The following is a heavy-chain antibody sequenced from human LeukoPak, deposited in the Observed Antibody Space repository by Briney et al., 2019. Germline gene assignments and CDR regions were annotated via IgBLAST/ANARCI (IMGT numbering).Heavy chain of an antibody. CDR2: INHSGST. CDR3: ARGNRAIFGVVHSYYTDV. D-gene: IGHD3-3*01. Sequence: PSETLSLTCAVYGGFFSGYYWSWIRQPPGKGLEWIGEINHSGSTNYNPSLKSRVTISVDTSKNQFSLKLSSVTAADTAVYYCARGNRAIFGVVHSYYTDVWGKGTTVTVSS. CDR1: GGFFSGYY. J-gene: IGHJ6*03. V-gene: IGHV4-34*01.